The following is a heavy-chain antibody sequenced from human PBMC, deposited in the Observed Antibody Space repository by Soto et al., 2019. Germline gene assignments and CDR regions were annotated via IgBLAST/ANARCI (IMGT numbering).Heavy chain of an antibody. J-gene: IGHJ3*02. Sequence: EVQLVETGGGLIQPGGSLRLSCAASGFTVSSNYMSWVRQAPGKGLEWVSVIYSGGSTYYADSVKGRFTISRDNSKNTLYLQMNSLRAEDTAMYYCARASPVAGPPDAFDIWGQGTMVTVSS. CDR2: IYSGGST. CDR3: ARASPVAGPPDAFDI. CDR1: GFTVSSNY. V-gene: IGHV3-53*02. D-gene: IGHD6-19*01.